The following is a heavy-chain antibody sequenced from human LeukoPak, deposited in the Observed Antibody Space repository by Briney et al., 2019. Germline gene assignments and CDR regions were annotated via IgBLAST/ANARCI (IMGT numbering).Heavy chain of an antibody. D-gene: IGHD6-13*01. V-gene: IGHV4-34*01. CDR1: GGSFSGYY. J-gene: IGHJ4*02. CDR2: INDSESS. CDR3: ARETAAAGSFIAINDY. Sequence: PSETLSLTCAVYGGSFSGYYWSWIRQPPGKGLEWIGEINDSESSNYNPSFKSRVTISVDTSKNQFSLKLNSVTAADTAIYYCARETAAAGSFIAINDYWGQGTLVTVSS.